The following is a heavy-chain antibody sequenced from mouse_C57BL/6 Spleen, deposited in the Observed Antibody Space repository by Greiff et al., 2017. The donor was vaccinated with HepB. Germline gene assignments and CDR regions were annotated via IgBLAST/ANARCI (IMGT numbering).Heavy chain of an antibody. Sequence: QVQLQQSGAELVRPGPSVKVSCKASGYAFTNYLIEWVKQRPGQGLEWIGVINPGSGGTNYNEKFKGKATLTADKSSSTAYMQLSSLTSEDSAVYFCARQGYGSSDGAYWGQGTLVTVSA. CDR3: ARQGYGSSDGAY. D-gene: IGHD1-1*01. V-gene: IGHV1-54*01. CDR1: GYAFTNYL. CDR2: INPGSGGT. J-gene: IGHJ3*01.